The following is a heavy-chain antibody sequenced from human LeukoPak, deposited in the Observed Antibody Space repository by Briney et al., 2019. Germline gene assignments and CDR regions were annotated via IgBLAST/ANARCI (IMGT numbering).Heavy chain of an antibody. CDR1: GHTFSSHG. D-gene: IGHD6-19*01. V-gene: IGHV3-30*18. Sequence: GRSLRLSCASSGHTFSSHGMHWARQAPGKGLEWVAIISYDGSDKYYADSVKGRFTISRDNSENTLYLQMNSLRAEDTAVYYCAKDRRIGVAEIGFEDYWGQGTLVTVSS. CDR2: ISYDGSDK. CDR3: AKDRRIGVAEIGFEDY. J-gene: IGHJ4*02.